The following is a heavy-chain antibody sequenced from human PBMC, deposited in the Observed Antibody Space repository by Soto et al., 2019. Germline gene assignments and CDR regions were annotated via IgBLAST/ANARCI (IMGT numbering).Heavy chain of an antibody. J-gene: IGHJ5*02. CDR1: GYTFTTYG. Sequence: QVQLVHSGAEVKKPGASVKVSCKASGYTFTTYGISWVRQAPGQGLEWMGWINAYNGNTNYAQKLQGRVTMTTDSSTSTAYTELRSLRSDDTAVYYCAREPVAGIWFDPWGQGPLVTVSS. V-gene: IGHV1-18*01. CDR2: INAYNGNT. CDR3: AREPVAGIWFDP. D-gene: IGHD6-19*01.